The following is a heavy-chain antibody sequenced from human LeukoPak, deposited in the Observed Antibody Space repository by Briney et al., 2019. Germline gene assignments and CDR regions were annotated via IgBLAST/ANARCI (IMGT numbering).Heavy chain of an antibody. CDR3: LGYCSGGNCYSGGY. D-gene: IGHD2-15*01. CDR2: ISGDSSRT. J-gene: IGHJ4*02. Sequence: GGSLRLSCTASGFTFGDYAMSWFRQAPGKGLEWVSLISGDSSRTYYADSVKGRFTISRDNSKNTQSLQMNSLRAEDTAVYYCLGYCSGGNCYSGGYWGQGTLVTVSS. CDR1: GFTFGDYA. V-gene: IGHV3-23*01.